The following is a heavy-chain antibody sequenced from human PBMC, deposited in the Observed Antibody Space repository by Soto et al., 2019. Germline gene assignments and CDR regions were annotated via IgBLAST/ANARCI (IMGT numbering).Heavy chain of an antibody. J-gene: IGHJ3*02. CDR2: IYSSGST. D-gene: IGHD6-13*01. CDR3: AGGSSWHDAFDI. CDR1: GFTVSSNY. V-gene: IGHV3-66*01. Sequence: EVQLVESGGGLVQPGGSLRLSCADSGFTVSSNYMSWVRQAPGKGLEWVSVIYSSGSTYYADSVKGRFTISRDNSKNTLYLRMNSLRAEDTAVYYCAGGSSWHDAFDIWGQGTMVTVSS.